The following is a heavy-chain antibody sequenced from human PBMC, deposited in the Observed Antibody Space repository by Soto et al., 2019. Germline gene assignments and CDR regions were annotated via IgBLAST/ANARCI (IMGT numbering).Heavy chain of an antibody. Sequence: QLQLQESGPGLVKPSETLSLTCTVSGGPISSSSYYWGWIRQPPGKGLEWIGSIYYSGSTYYNPSLKSRVTISVDTSKNQFSLKLSSVTAADTAVYYCARHSCSSTSCYPDYWGQGTLVTVSS. CDR3: ARHSCSSTSCYPDY. CDR1: GGPISSSSYY. CDR2: IYYSGST. V-gene: IGHV4-39*01. D-gene: IGHD2-2*01. J-gene: IGHJ4*02.